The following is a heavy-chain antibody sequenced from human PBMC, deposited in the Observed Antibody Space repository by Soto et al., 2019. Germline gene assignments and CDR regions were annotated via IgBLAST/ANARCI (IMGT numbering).Heavy chain of an antibody. CDR1: GFTFSSYD. CDR2: IGTTGDA. Sequence: EVQLVESGGGLVQPGGSLRLSCAASGFTFSSYDMHWVRQTAGKGLEWVAAIGTTGDAYYPGSATGRFTISRENAKNSLYLQMNNLRGGDTAVYFCAGGRSGWYAEFDFWGQGTQVTVSS. J-gene: IGHJ4*02. V-gene: IGHV3-13*01. D-gene: IGHD6-19*01. CDR3: AGGRSGWYAEFDF.